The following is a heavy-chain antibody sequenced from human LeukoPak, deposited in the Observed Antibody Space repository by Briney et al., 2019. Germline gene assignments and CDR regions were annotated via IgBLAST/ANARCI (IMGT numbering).Heavy chain of an antibody. J-gene: IGHJ6*02. Sequence: SQTLSLTCAISGDSVSCNRAACHWIRQSPSRGLEWLERTYYRSKWYNEYSVSVQSRLTISSDTSKNQFSLQLNSVTPEDTAVYYCARGWGMDVWGQGTTVTVSS. CDR2: TYYRSKWYN. V-gene: IGHV6-1*01. CDR1: GDSVSCNRAA. CDR3: ARGWGMDV.